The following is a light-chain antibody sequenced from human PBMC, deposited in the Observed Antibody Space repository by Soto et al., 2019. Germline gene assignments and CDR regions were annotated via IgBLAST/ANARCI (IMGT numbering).Light chain of an antibody. J-gene: IGKJ3*01. V-gene: IGKV3-11*01. CDR1: QTVSTY. CDR3: QQRTNWLT. Sequence: EIVLTQSPATLSLSPGERATLSCRASQTVSTYLAWYQQKPGQAPRLLIYDASNRATGIPARFSGSGSGTDCTLTISRLEPEEFAVYYCQQRTNWLTFGPGTKVDIK. CDR2: DAS.